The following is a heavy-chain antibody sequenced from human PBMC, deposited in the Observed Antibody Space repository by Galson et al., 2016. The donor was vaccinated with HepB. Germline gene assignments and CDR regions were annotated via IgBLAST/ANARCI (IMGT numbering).Heavy chain of an antibody. Sequence: SLRLSYAVSGFTVSNNYMAWVRQAPGKGLELVSLIYSGGSRYYADSVKGRFTISRDNSNNTLYLQMDSLRAEDTAVYYCARPSSGIHNYWGQGTLVTVSS. CDR1: GFTVSNNY. V-gene: IGHV3-53*01. J-gene: IGHJ4*02. CDR2: IYSGGSR. CDR3: ARPSSGIHNY. D-gene: IGHD1-26*01.